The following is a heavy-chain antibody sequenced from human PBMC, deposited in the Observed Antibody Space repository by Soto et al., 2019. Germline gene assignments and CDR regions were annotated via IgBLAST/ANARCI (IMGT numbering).Heavy chain of an antibody. CDR2: ISSSSSTI. CDR3: ARDRNRTVTTPIDYYYGMDV. CDR1: GFTFSSYS. D-gene: IGHD4-4*01. J-gene: IGHJ6*02. V-gene: IGHV3-48*02. Sequence: PGGSLRLSCAASGFTFSSYSMNWVRQAPGKGLEWVSYISSSSSTIYYADSVKGRFTISRDNAKNSLYLQMNSLRDEDAAVYYCARDRNRTVTTPIDYYYGMDVWGQGTTVTVSS.